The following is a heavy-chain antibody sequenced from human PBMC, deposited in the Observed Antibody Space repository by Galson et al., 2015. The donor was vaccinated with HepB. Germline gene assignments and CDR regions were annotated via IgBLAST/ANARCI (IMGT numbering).Heavy chain of an antibody. CDR1: GYTFTSYD. CDR3: ARVGSSVAGTDFDY. J-gene: IGHJ4*02. Sequence: SVKVSCKASGYTFTSYDINWVRQATGQGLEWMGWMNPNSANTGYAQKFQGRVTMTRDTSITTAYMELSGLTSEDTAVYYCARVGSSVAGTDFDYWGQGTLVTVSS. V-gene: IGHV1-8*01. D-gene: IGHD6-13*01. CDR2: MNPNSANT.